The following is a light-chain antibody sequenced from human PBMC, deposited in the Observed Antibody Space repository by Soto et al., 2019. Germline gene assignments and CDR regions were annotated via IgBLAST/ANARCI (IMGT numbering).Light chain of an antibody. CDR2: DVN. V-gene: IGLV2-11*01. Sequence: QSALTQPRSVSGSPGQSVTISCTGTSSDVGGYNYVSWYQQHPGKAPKLMIYDVNKRPSGVPDRFSGSKSGSTASLTISGLQSEDEADYFCCSYAGAYTYVFATGTKLPS. CDR3: CSYAGAYTYV. J-gene: IGLJ1*01. CDR1: SSDVGGYNY.